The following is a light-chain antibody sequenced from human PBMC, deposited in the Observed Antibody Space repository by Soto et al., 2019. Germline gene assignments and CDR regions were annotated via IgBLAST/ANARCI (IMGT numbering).Light chain of an antibody. J-gene: IGKJ4*01. CDR3: QQANSFPPT. CDR2: DAS. V-gene: IGKV1-12*01. Sequence: DIQMTQSASTLSASLGDRVTITWRASQRISRYLAWYQQKPGEAPKLLIYDASSLQSGVPSRFSGSGYGTDFNLTISSLQTEDFATYYCQQANSFPPTFGGGTKVDIK. CDR1: QRISRY.